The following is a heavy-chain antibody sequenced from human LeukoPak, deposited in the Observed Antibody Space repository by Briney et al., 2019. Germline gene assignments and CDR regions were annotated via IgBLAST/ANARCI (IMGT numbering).Heavy chain of an antibody. D-gene: IGHD4-23*01. V-gene: IGHV4-38-2*02. Sequence: SETLSLTCTVSGYSISSGYYWGWIRQPPGKGLEWIGSIYHSGSTYYNPSLKSRVTISVDTSKNQFSLNLRSVTAADAAVYYCTRHPGGNAAHRFDYWGQGILVTVSS. J-gene: IGHJ4*02. CDR2: IYHSGST. CDR1: GYSISSGYY. CDR3: TRHPGGNAAHRFDY.